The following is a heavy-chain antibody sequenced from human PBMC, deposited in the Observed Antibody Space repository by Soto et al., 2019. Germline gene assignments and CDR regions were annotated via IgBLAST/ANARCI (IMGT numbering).Heavy chain of an antibody. J-gene: IGHJ5*02. CDR3: ARDWDSSGLFDP. D-gene: IGHD3-10*01. CDR2: ISYSGST. Sequence: SETLSLTCSVSGASITTYYWSWIRQPPGKGLEWIGSISYSGSTKYNPSLESRVMISLDTSKNQFSLRLTSVTAADTALYYCARDWDSSGLFDPWGQGALVIVSS. V-gene: IGHV4-59*01. CDR1: GASITTYY.